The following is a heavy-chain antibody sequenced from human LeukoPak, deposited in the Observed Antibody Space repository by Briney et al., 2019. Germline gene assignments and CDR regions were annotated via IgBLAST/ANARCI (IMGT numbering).Heavy chain of an antibody. CDR1: GRSFSGYY. Sequence: SETLSLTCAVYGRSFSGYYWSWIRQPPGKGLDWSGEINHSGSTYYNPSLKSRVTISVDTTKNQFSLKLSSVTAADTAVYYCARGYCSSTSCYYYYGMDVWGQGTTVTVSS. V-gene: IGHV4-34*01. CDR2: INHSGST. J-gene: IGHJ6*02. CDR3: ARGYCSSTSCYYYYGMDV. D-gene: IGHD2-2*01.